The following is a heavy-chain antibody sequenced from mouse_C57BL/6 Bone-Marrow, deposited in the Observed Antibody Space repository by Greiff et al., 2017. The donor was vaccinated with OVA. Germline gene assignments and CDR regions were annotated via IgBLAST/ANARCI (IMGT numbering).Heavy chain of an antibody. CDR2: IWRGGST. CDR1: GFSLTSYG. D-gene: IGHD2-1*01. J-gene: IGHJ4*01. V-gene: IGHV2-5*01. CDR3: AKNRFYYDYYAMDY. Sequence: VQLVESGPGLVQPSQSLSITCTVSGFSLTSYGVHWVRQSPGKGLEWLGVIWRGGSTDYNAAFMSRLSITKDNSKSQVFFKMNSLQADDTAIYYCAKNRFYYDYYAMDYWGQGTSVTVSS.